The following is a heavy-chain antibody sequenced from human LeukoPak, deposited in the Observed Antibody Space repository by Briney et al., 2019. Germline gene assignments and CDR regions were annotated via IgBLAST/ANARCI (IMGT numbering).Heavy chain of an antibody. V-gene: IGHV4-39*01. D-gene: IGHD6-13*01. CDR3: ARSEAAAGRSVPKYNWFDP. CDR1: GGSISSSSYY. Sequence: PSETLSLTCTVSGGSISSSSYYWGWIRQPPGKGLEWLGSIYYSGSTYYNPSLKSRVTISVDTSKNQFSLKLSSVTAADTAVYYCARSEAAAGRSVPKYNWFDPWGQGTLVTVSS. CDR2: IYYSGST. J-gene: IGHJ5*02.